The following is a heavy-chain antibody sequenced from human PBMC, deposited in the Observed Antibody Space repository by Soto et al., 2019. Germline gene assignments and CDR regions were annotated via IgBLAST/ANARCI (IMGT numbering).Heavy chain of an antibody. CDR2: ISHDGNQK. V-gene: IGHV3-30*18. Sequence: GGSLRPSCAASGFTFSSYGMHWVRQTPDKGLEWVAVISHDGNQKYYADFAKGRFTISRDNARNTLHLQVNSLRPEDTAFFYCVKATLPTAIKFGVDSWGQGTLVTVSS. J-gene: IGHJ5*01. D-gene: IGHD2-2*01. CDR3: VKATLPTAIKFGVDS. CDR1: GFTFSSYG.